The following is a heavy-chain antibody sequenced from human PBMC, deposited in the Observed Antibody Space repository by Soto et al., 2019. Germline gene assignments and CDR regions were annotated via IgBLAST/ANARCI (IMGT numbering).Heavy chain of an antibody. J-gene: IGHJ6*03. CDR1: GFTVSSNY. CDR3: ARDRLTDYYYYMDV. V-gene: IGHV3-66*01. CDR2: IYSGGST. D-gene: IGHD1-20*01. Sequence: EVQLVESGGGLVQPGGSLRLSCAASGFTVSSNYMSWVRQAPGKGLEWVSVIYSGGSTYYADSVKGRFTISRDNSKNTLYLQVNGLRAGDTAVYYCARDRLTDYYYYMDVWGKGTTVTVSS.